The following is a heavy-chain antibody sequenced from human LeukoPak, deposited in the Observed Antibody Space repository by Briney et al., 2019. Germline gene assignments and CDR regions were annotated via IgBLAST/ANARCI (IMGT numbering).Heavy chain of an antibody. Sequence: FFINRNGGSTVYADSVKGRFTISRDNPKNPLYLEMNSLRAEDTALYYCARDEGSSGNDYWGQGTLVTVSS. CDR2: INRNGGST. CDR3: ARDEGSSGNDY. V-gene: IGHV3-20*03. D-gene: IGHD3-22*01. J-gene: IGHJ4*02.